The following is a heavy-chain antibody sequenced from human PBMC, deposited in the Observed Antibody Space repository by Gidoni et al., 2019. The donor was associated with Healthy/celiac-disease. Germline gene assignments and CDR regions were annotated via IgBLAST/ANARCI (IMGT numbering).Heavy chain of an antibody. CDR1: GFTFSASA. D-gene: IGHD3-3*01. J-gene: IGHJ2*01. Sequence: EVQLGESGGDLVQPGGSLKLSCAASGFTFSASAIHWVRQAPGKGLEWVGRIRSKANNYATAYTASVKGRFTISRDDSSNTAYLQMNSLKTEDTAVYYCTSGSGGWYFDLWGRGTLVTVSS. V-gene: IGHV3-73*01. CDR3: TSGSGGWYFDL. CDR2: IRSKANNYAT.